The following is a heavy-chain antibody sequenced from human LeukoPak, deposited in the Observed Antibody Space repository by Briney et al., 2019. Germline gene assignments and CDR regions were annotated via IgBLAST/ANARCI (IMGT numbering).Heavy chain of an antibody. CDR1: GFTFSSYS. CDR3: ARDVGGWYAIYYFDY. V-gene: IGHV3-21*01. CDR2: ISSSSSYI. D-gene: IGHD6-19*01. J-gene: IGHJ4*02. Sequence: GGSLRLSCAASGFTFSSYSMYWVRQAPGKGLEWVSSISSSSSYIYYADSVKGRFTISRDNAKNSLYLQMNSLRAEDTAVYYCARDVGGWYAIYYFDYWGQGTLVTVSS.